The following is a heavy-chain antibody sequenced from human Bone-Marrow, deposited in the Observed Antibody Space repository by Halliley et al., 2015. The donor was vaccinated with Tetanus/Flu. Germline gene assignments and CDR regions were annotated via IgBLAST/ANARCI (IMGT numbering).Heavy chain of an antibody. Sequence: QLVQSGAEVKKPGASVKASCKASGYTFTSYGISWVRQAPGQGLEWMGWISAYNGNTNYAQKLQGRVTMTTDTSTSTAYMELRSLRSDDTAVYYCARDLGKYSSSWYDAFDIWGQGTMVTVSS. V-gene: IGHV1-18*01. CDR1: GYTFTSYG. CDR2: ISAYNGNT. J-gene: IGHJ3*02. D-gene: IGHD6-13*01. CDR3: ARDLGKYSSSWYDAFDI.